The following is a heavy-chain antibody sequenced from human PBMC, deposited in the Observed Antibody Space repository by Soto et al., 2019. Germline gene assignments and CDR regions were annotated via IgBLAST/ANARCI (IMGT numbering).Heavy chain of an antibody. D-gene: IGHD5-12*01. Sequence: TLSLTCAVAGVSISSGGSYWGWIRQHPGKGLEWIGYIYYSGSTYYNPTLKSRVTISVDTSKNQFSLKLSSVTAADTAVYYCARLRLKPKYYGMDVWGQGTTVTVSS. CDR3: ARLRLKPKYYGMDV. V-gene: IGHV4-31*11. CDR1: GVSISSGGSY. J-gene: IGHJ6*02. CDR2: IYYSGST.